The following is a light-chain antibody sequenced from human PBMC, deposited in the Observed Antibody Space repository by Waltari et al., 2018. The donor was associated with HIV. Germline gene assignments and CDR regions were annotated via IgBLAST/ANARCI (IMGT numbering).Light chain of an antibody. CDR1: QGISND. CDR2: AAS. V-gene: IGKV1-8*01. Sequence: AVQMTQSPSSFSASTGDRVTITCRASQGISNDLAWYQQKPGKAPKLLIYAASTLQSGVPSRFSGNGSGTDFTLTINCLQSEDYATYYCQQYYTSSWTFGQGTKVEIK. CDR3: QQYYTSSWT. J-gene: IGKJ1*01.